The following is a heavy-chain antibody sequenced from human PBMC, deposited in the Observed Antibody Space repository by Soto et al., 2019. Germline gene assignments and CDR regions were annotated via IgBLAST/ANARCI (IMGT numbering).Heavy chain of an antibody. CDR2: IIPIFGTA. V-gene: IGHV1-69*12. D-gene: IGHD2-15*01. Sequence: QVQLVQSGAEVKKPGSSVKVSCKASGGTFSSYAISWVRQAPGQGLEWMGGIIPIFGTANYAQKFQGRVTITEDESTSTAYMELSRLRSEDTAVYYCEIRGRDIVVVVAAQAYYYGMDVWGQGTTVTVSS. J-gene: IGHJ6*01. CDR3: EIRGRDIVVVVAAQAYYYGMDV. CDR1: GGTFSSYA.